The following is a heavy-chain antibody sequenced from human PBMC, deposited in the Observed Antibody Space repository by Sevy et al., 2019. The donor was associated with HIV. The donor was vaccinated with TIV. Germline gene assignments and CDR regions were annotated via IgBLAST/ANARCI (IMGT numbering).Heavy chain of an antibody. V-gene: IGHV3-23*01. J-gene: IGHJ4*02. Sequence: GGSLRLSCAASGFTFSKYSMSWVRQPPGKGLKWVSTLSLGCGEKNNADSVKGRFTISRDNSKSSVYLQMNNLRPEDTAVYYCAREGCTKPHDYWGQGTLVTVSS. CDR3: AREGCTKPHDY. CDR2: LSLGCGEK. CDR1: GFTFSKYS. D-gene: IGHD2-8*01.